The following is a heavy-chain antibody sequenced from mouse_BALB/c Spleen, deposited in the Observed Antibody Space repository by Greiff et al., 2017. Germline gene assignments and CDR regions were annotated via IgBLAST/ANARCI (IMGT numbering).Heavy chain of an antibody. CDR1: GFTFSSYA. Sequence: EVKLMESGGGLVKPGGSLKLSCAASGFTFSSYAMSWVRQSPEKRLEWVAEISSGGSYTYYPDTVTGRFTISRDNAKNTLYLEMSSLRSEDTAMYYCAREGNYPWFAYWGQGTLVTVSA. V-gene: IGHV5-9-4*01. CDR3: AREGNYPWFAY. D-gene: IGHD2-1*01. J-gene: IGHJ3*01. CDR2: ISSGGSYT.